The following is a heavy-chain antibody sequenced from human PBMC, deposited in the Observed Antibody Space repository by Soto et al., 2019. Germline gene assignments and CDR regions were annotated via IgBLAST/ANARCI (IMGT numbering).Heavy chain of an antibody. Sequence: SETLSLTCTVSGGSISSYYWSWIGQPPGKGLEWIGYIYYSGSTNYNPSLKSRVTISVDTSKNQFSLKLNSMTAADTAVYYCARHNYGSGSTYFDYWGQGTLVTGSS. J-gene: IGHJ4*02. D-gene: IGHD3-10*01. CDR2: IYYSGST. V-gene: IGHV4-59*08. CDR3: ARHNYGSGSTYFDY. CDR1: GGSISSYY.